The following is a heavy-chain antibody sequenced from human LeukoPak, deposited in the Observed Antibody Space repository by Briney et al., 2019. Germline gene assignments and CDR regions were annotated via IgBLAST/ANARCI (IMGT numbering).Heavy chain of an antibody. CDR1: GGTFSSYA. V-gene: IGHV1-69*05. Sequence: SVKVSCKASGGTFSSYAISWVRQAPGQGLEWMGRIIPIVGTANYAQKFQGRVTIATDESTSTAYMELSSLRSEDTAVYYCARGSGYSGYDWTYYFDYWGQGTLVTVSS. CDR2: IIPIVGTA. D-gene: IGHD5-12*01. CDR3: ARGSGYSGYDWTYYFDY. J-gene: IGHJ4*02.